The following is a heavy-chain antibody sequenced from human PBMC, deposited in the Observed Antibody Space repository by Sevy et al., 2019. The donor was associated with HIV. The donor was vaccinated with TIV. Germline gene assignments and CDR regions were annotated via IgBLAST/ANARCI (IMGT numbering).Heavy chain of an antibody. CDR1: GFSFSYYG. V-gene: IGHV3-30*18. D-gene: IGHD1-26*01. CDR3: AKAYSGSYSHGCLYALDV. CDR2: ISRDGINE. Sequence: GGSLRLSCIGSGFSFSYYGIHWVRQAPGKGLDWVALISRDGINEYYADSVKGRFTISRDKSKNTVYLEMNSLRHEDTAIYFCAKAYSGSYSHGCLYALDVWGQGTTVTVSS. J-gene: IGHJ6*02.